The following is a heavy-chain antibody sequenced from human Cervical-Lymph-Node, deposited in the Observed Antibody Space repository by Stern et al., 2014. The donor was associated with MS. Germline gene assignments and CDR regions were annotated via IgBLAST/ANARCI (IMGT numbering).Heavy chain of an antibody. D-gene: IGHD4-23*01. Sequence: QVQLVQSGAEVKKPGASVKVSCKASGGTFSNFAITWVRQAPGQGLEWMGGIIPFFGIINSAQTFQVRVTITADKSTNTASLDLSSLRSDDTAVYFCARQGAVTTVGDWYFDLWGRGTLVTVSS. CDR3: ARQGAVTTVGDWYFDL. CDR2: IIPFFGII. CDR1: GGTFSNFA. V-gene: IGHV1-69*14. J-gene: IGHJ2*01.